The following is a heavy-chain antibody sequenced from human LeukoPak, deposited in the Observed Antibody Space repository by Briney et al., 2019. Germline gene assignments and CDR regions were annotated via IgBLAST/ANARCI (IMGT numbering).Heavy chain of an antibody. CDR2: IKQDGSEK. Sequence: PGGSLRVSCAASGFTFSSYWLNWVRQAPWKGLEWVANIKQDGSEKYYVDSVKGRFTISRDNAKNSLYLQMNSLRAEDTAVYYCASPPGAARDYWGQGTLVTVSS. CDR1: GFTFSSYW. D-gene: IGHD6-6*01. J-gene: IGHJ4*02. V-gene: IGHV3-7*01. CDR3: ASPPGAARDY.